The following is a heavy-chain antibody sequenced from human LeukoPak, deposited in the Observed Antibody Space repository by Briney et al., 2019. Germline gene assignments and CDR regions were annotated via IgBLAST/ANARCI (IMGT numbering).Heavy chain of an antibody. CDR3: AKGAGSSSFFYLRDPYFQH. CDR1: GFTFDDYA. V-gene: IGHV3-9*01. D-gene: IGHD6-19*01. J-gene: IGHJ1*01. Sequence: GRSLRLSCAASGFTFDDYAMHWVRQAPGKGLEWVSRISWNSGDIAYADSVKGRFTISRDNAKTSLYLQMNSLGPEDTASYYCAKGAGSSSFFYLRDPYFQHWGQGTLVTVSS. CDR2: ISWNSGDI.